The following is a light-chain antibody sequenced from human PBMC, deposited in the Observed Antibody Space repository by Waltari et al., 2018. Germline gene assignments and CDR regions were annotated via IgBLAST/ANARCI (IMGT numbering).Light chain of an antibody. CDR2: GVT. CDR1: SSDIGAYNL. Sequence: QSALTQPASVSGSPGQSITISCPGTSSDIGAYNLVSWYQQHPGKAPKVIIYGVTERPSGVFERFSGSKSANTASRTISGLQAEDEADYYCCSYADGTTSVFGGGTKVTVL. J-gene: IGLJ3*02. V-gene: IGLV2-23*02. CDR3: CSYADGTTSV.